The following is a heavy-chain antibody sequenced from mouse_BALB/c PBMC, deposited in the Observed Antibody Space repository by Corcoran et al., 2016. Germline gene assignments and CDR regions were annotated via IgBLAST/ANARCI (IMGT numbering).Heavy chain of an antibody. CDR3: ASYGSSYY. CDR1: GFNIKDYY. J-gene: IGHJ2*01. Sequence: EVQLQQSGAELVRPGALVKLSCKASGFNIKDYYMHWGKQRPEQGLEWIGWIDPENGNTIYDPKFQGKASITADTSSNTAYLQLSSLTSEDTAVYYCASYGSSYYWGQGTTLTVSS. V-gene: IGHV14-1*02. D-gene: IGHD1-1*01. CDR2: IDPENGNT.